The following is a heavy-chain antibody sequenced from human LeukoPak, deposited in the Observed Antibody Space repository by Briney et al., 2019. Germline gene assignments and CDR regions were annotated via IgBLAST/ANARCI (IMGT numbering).Heavy chain of an antibody. CDR1: GFDVSSHH. CDR3: ARGGGLDV. D-gene: IGHD3-16*01. V-gene: IGHV3-7*03. J-gene: IGHJ6*02. CDR2: INHNGNVN. Sequence: GGSLRLSCAASGFDVSSHHMGWVRQAPGKGLEWVASINHNGNVNYYVVSVKGRFTISRDNAKNSLYLQMSNLRAEDTAVYFCARGGGLDVWGQGATVTVSS.